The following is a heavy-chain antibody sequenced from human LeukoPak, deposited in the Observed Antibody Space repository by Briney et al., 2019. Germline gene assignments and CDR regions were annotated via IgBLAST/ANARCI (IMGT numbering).Heavy chain of an antibody. CDR3: AKDLMKTGYCSGASCYGRTD. V-gene: IGHV3-30*18. CDR2: ILYDGRNK. J-gene: IGHJ4*02. D-gene: IGHD2-15*01. Sequence: GRSLRLSCAASGFTFSNFAIHWVRQAPGKGLEWVAVILYDGRNKYYGDSVEGRFTISRDNSKNTVYLEMNSLRAEDTAVYYCAKDLMKTGYCSGASCYGRTDWGQGTLVTVSS. CDR1: GFTFSNFA.